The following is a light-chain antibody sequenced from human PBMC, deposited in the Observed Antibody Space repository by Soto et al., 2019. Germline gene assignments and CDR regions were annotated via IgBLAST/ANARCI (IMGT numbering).Light chain of an antibody. CDR3: CSYAGSNSVT. Sequence: QSVLTQPASVSGSPGQSITISCTGTSSAVGTYNLVSWYQQYPGKAPKLMIYEVRKRPSGITDRFSGSKSGNTASLTISGLQAEDESDYYCCSYAGSNSVTFGGGTKLTVL. V-gene: IGLV2-23*02. CDR1: SSAVGTYNL. J-gene: IGLJ2*01. CDR2: EVR.